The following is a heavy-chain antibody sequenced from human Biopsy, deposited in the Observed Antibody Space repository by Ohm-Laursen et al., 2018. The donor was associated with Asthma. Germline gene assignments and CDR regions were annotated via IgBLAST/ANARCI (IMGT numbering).Heavy chain of an antibody. CDR2: VNTGNGDT. J-gene: IGHJ3*01. D-gene: IGHD3-9*01. Sequence: ASVKVSCNASGYNFISFAIHWVRQAPGQRLEWMGWVNTGNGDTKYSQKFQGRVTITRDTSPSTAYMELRSLRSEDTATYYCARTYYDFLTGQVKDVFGVWGQGTMVTVSS. CDR1: GYNFISFA. CDR3: ARTYYDFLTGQVKDVFGV. V-gene: IGHV1-3*04.